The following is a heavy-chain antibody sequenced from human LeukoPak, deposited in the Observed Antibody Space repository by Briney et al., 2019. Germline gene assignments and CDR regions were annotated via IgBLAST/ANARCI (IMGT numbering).Heavy chain of an antibody. CDR2: IWYDGSNK. V-gene: IGHV3-33*06. CDR3: AKGRSSGYYFFDY. D-gene: IGHD3-22*01. J-gene: IGHJ4*02. CDR1: GFTFSSYG. Sequence: GRSLRLSCAASGFTFSSYGMHWVRQAPGKGLEWVAVIWYDGSNKYHADSVKGRFTISRDNSKNTLYLQVNSLRAEDTAVYYCAKGRSSGYYFFDYWGQGTLVTVSS.